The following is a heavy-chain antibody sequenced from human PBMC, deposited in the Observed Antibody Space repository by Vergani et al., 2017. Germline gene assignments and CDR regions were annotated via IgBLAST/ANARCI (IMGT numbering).Heavy chain of an antibody. CDR2: IKQDGSEK. D-gene: IGHD6-13*01. V-gene: IGHV3-7*03. J-gene: IGHJ4*02. Sequence: EVQLLESGGDLVQPGGSLRLSCAASGFTFSSYWMSWVRQAPGKGLEWVANIKQDGSEKYYVDSVKGRFTISRDNAKNSLYLQMNSLRAEDTAVYYCARGIAAAGQGMDYWGQGTLVTVSS. CDR1: GFTFSSYW. CDR3: ARGIAAAGQGMDY.